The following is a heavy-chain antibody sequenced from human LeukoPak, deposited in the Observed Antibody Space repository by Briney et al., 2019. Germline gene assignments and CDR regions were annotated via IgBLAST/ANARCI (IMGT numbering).Heavy chain of an antibody. V-gene: IGHV3-64D*06. CDR2: ISSDGGGT. Sequence: RPGGSLRLSCSASGSIFTPYAMHWVRQAPGKGLEYVSAISSDGGGTYYTDSVKGRFTISRDNSKSTLYLQMSSLRPEDTAVYYCVRYTDSSYPDWGQGTLVTVSS. J-gene: IGHJ4*02. CDR3: VRYTDSSYPD. D-gene: IGHD1-14*01. CDR1: GSIFTPYA.